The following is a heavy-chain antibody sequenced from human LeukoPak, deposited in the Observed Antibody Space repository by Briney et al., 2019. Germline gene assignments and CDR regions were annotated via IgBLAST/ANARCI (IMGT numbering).Heavy chain of an antibody. CDR1: GFTFTNYA. CDR3: TRESKGDSSGYYHFDY. V-gene: IGHV3-23*01. J-gene: IGHJ4*02. CDR2: ISEGVGNT. D-gene: IGHD3-22*01. Sequence: GGSLRLSCAASGFTFTNYAMTWVRQAPGKGLEWVSGISEGVGNTYYADSVKGRFTISRDHSKNTLYLQMNSLRAEDTAVYYCTRESKGDSSGYYHFDYWGQGTLVTVSS.